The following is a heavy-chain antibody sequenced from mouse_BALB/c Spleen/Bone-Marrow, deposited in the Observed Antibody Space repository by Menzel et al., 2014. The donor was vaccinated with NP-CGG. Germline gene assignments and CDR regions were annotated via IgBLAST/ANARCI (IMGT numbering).Heavy chain of an antibody. CDR2: IWGDGST. D-gene: IGHD4-1*01. CDR3: ARTLGHYAMDY. V-gene: IGHV2-6-7*01. Sequence: QVQLKQSGPGLVAPSQSLSITCTVSGFSLTGYGVNWVRQPPGKGLEWLXXIWGDGSTDYNSALKSRLSISKDNSKSQVFLKMNSLQTDDTARYYCARTLGHYAMDYWGQGTSVTVSS. J-gene: IGHJ4*01. CDR1: GFSLTGYG.